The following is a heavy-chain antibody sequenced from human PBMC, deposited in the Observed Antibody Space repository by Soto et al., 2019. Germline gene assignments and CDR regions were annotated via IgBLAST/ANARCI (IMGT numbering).Heavy chain of an antibody. CDR3: ARGMGMIRRHDS. D-gene: IGHD3-22*01. CDR2: IYYTGTT. J-gene: IGHJ4*02. Sequence: QVQLQESGPGLVKPSETLSLTCTVSGGSISGGDYYWTWIRQSPGKGLEWLGNIYYTGTTYYNPSLKSRVTISVDTSNNQFSLSLNSVTATDTAVYYCARGMGMIRRHDSWGPGTLVIVST. V-gene: IGHV4-30-4*01. CDR1: GGSISGGDYY.